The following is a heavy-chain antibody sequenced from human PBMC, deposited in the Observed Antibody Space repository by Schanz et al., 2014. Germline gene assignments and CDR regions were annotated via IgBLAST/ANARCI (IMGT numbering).Heavy chain of an antibody. CDR1: GFSFGTYA. V-gene: IGHV3-23*01. Sequence: EVHLLESGGGLVQPGGSLRLSCAASGFSFGTYAMSWVRQAPGKGLLWVSSISGTGGDDTYYADSVKGRFTISRDNSNKTVDLQMNSLRAEDTALYYCVRDELLWFGEVLYLDYWGQGALVTVSS. CDR2: ISGTGGDDT. J-gene: IGHJ4*02. CDR3: VRDELLWFGEVLYLDY. D-gene: IGHD3-10*01.